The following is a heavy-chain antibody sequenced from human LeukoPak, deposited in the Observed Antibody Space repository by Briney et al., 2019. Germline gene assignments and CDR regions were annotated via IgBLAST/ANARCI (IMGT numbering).Heavy chain of an antibody. V-gene: IGHV3-33*01. CDR1: GFTFSNCG. J-gene: IGHJ4*02. CDR3: ARDREFSYFDY. CDR2: IWYDGSNT. Sequence: GGSLRLSCAASGFTFSNCGMHWVRQAPGKGLERVAFIWYDGSNTYYGDSVKGRFTISRDNPKNTLFLQMNSLRAEDTAEYYCARDREFSYFDYWGQGSLVTVSS.